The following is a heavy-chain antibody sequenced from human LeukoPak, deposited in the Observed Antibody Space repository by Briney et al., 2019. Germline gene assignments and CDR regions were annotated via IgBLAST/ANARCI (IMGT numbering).Heavy chain of an antibody. CDR1: GFMFSPYS. V-gene: IGHV3-21*01. D-gene: IGHD3-22*01. CDR2: ITSSSSSI. J-gene: IGHJ4*02. Sequence: GGSLRLSCAASGFMFSPYSLTWVRQTPGKGLEWVSTITSSSSSIYCSDSLKGRFTISRDNAKNSLYLQMNRLRADDTAVYYCARDAGRIYYDSSGYYFDYWGQGTLVTVSS. CDR3: ARDAGRIYYDSSGYYFDY.